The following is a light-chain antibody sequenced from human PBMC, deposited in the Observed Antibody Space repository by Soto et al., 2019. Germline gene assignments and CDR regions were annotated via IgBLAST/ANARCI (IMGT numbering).Light chain of an antibody. CDR1: QSVSSY. CDR2: DAS. J-gene: IGKJ2*01. Sequence: EIVLTQSPATLSLSPGERATLSCRASQSVSSYLAWYQQKPGQAPRLLIYDASNRATGIPARFSGSGSGTDFSLTISSLEPADFAVYYYQQRNNWCGMYTFGQGTKLEIK. CDR3: QQRNNWCGMYT. V-gene: IGKV3-11*01.